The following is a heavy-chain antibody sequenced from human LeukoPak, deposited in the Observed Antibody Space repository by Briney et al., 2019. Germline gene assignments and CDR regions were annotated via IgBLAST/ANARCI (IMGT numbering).Heavy chain of an antibody. CDR2: INPNSGGT. J-gene: IGHJ6*02. CDR3: ARHHVIAANRIGLYYYGMDV. Sequence: ASVKVSCKASGYTFTGYYMHWARQAPGQGLEWMGWINPNSGGTNYAQKFQGRVTMTRDTSISTAYMELSRLRSDDTAVYYCARHHVIAANRIGLYYYGMDVWGQGTTVTVSS. V-gene: IGHV1-2*02. CDR1: GYTFTGYY. D-gene: IGHD6-25*01.